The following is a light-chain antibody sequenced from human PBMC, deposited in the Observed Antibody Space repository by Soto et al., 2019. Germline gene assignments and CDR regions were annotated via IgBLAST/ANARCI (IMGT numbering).Light chain of an antibody. CDR1: SVHNTYI. V-gene: IGLV4-60*02. J-gene: IGLJ3*02. CDR2: LDRSGSY. Sequence: QSVLTQSSSASASLGSSVKLTCILSSVHNTYIIAWHQQRPGKAPRFLMTLDRSGSYNRGSGVPDRFSGSSSGADRYLTISNLQFEDEGDYYCETWYSNTHKVFGGGTKVTV. CDR3: ETWYSNTHKV.